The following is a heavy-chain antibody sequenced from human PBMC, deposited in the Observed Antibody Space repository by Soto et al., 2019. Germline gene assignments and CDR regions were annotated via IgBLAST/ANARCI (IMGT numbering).Heavy chain of an antibody. Sequence: ASGKVSCKASGCTVTGYFTHVVRPSPGQGLEWMGWINPNSGGTNYAQKFQGWVTMTRDTSISTAYMELSRLRSDDTAVYYCARALRFLEWSTIYYYYGMDVWGQGTTVTVSS. CDR2: INPNSGGT. V-gene: IGHV1-2*04. J-gene: IGHJ6*02. CDR1: GCTVTGYF. CDR3: ARALRFLEWSTIYYYYGMDV. D-gene: IGHD3-3*01.